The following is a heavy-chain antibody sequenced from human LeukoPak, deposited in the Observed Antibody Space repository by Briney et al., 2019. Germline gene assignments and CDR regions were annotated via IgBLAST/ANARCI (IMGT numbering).Heavy chain of an antibody. CDR2: INPSTGDT. V-gene: IGHV1-18*01. CDR1: GYTFTNYD. Sequence: ASVKVSCKASGYTFTNYDISWVRQAPGQGFEWMGWINPSTGDTKYAKMFQGRVTMTTGASISTAYMELSGLRPADTAIYFCVSAYDQWGQGTLVTVSS. CDR3: VSAYDQ. J-gene: IGHJ5*02.